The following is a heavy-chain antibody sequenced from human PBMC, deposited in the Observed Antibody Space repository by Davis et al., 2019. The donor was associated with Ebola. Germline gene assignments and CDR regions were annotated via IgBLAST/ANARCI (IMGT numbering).Heavy chain of an antibody. CDR2: IGSTGDI. J-gene: IGHJ6*02. CDR1: GFAFSRYD. Sequence: GESLKISCAASGFAFSRYDMHWVRQVTRKGLEWVSGIGSTGDIYYSGSVKGRFTISRDNGKNFLYLQMNNLRAEDTAEYYCARVHGDYSNYYGMDVWGQGTTVTISS. V-gene: IGHV3-13*01. D-gene: IGHD4-11*01. CDR3: ARVHGDYSNYYGMDV.